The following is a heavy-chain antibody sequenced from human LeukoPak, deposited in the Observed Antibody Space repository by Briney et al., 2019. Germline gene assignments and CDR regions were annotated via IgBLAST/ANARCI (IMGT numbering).Heavy chain of an antibody. D-gene: IGHD6-19*01. CDR3: ANSEGSGWADKDYYYYYGMDV. J-gene: IGHJ6*02. V-gene: IGHV3-23*01. CDR2: ISASGGST. CDR1: GFTFSSYA. Sequence: PGGSLRLSCAASGFTFSSYAMSWVRQAPGKGLEWVSAISASGGSTYYADSVKGRFTISRDNSKNTLYLQMNSLRAEDTAVYYCANSEGSGWADKDYYYYYGMDVWGQGTTVTVS.